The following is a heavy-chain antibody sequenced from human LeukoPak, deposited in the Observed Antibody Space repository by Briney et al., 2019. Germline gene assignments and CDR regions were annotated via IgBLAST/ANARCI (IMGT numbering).Heavy chain of an antibody. Sequence: SQTLSLTCAISGDSVSSKSAAWNWLRQSPSRGLECLGRTYYRSKWYNDYAVSVKSRITINPDTSKNQFSLQLNSVTPEDTAVYYCARELRHSSSSLYFDYWGQGTLVTVSS. CDR1: GDSVSSKSAA. V-gene: IGHV6-1*01. J-gene: IGHJ4*02. D-gene: IGHD6-6*01. CDR3: ARELRHSSSSLYFDY. CDR2: TYYRSKWYN.